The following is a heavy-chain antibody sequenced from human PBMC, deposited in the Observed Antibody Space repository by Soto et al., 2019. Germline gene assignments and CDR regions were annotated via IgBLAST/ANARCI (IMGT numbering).Heavy chain of an antibody. Sequence: PSPTVSLTCGISGDSVTSNSASWNLIRQSPSRGLEWLGRTYYRSKWYNDYAVSVKSRITINPDTSKNQFSLQLNSVTPEDTAVYYCARDQGRGHYYYGMDVWGQGTTVTVYS. D-gene: IGHD3-16*01. V-gene: IGHV6-1*01. J-gene: IGHJ6*02. CDR3: ARDQGRGHYYYGMDV. CDR1: GDSVTSNSAS. CDR2: TYYRSKWYN.